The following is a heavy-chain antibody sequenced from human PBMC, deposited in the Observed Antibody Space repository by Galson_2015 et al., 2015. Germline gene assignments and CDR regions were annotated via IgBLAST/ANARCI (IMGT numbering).Heavy chain of an antibody. J-gene: IGHJ3*02. D-gene: IGHD2-2*01. CDR2: IIPIFGTA. CDR3: ARGRGVVVPAVMLVAFDI. V-gene: IGHV1-69*01. Sequence: GTFSSYAIRWVRQAPGQGLEWMGGIIPIFGTANYAQKFQGRVTITADESTSTAYMELSSLRSEDTAVYYCARGRGVVVPAVMLVAFDIWGQGTMVTVSS. CDR1: GTFSSYA.